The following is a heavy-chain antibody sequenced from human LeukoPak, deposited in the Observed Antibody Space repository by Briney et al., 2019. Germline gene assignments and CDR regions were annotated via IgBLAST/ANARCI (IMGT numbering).Heavy chain of an antibody. V-gene: IGHV3-23*01. Sequence: GGSLRLSCAASGFTFSSYSMNWVRQAPGKGLEWASAISGSGGSTYYADSVKGRFTISRDNSKNTLYLQMNSLRAEDTAVYYCAKCLGYCSSTSCSILFDYWGQGTLVTVSS. D-gene: IGHD2-2*01. CDR1: GFTFSSYS. J-gene: IGHJ4*02. CDR3: AKCLGYCSSTSCSILFDY. CDR2: ISGSGGST.